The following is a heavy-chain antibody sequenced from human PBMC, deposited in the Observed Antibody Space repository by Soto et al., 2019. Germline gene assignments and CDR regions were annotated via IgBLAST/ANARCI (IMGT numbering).Heavy chain of an antibody. J-gene: IGHJ4*02. CDR3: ARDPRSYGYSYGYSDY. CDR1: GFTFSSYS. CDR2: ISSSSSYI. D-gene: IGHD5-18*01. V-gene: IGHV3-21*01. Sequence: GSLRLSCAASGFTFSSYSMNWVRQAPGKGLEWVSSISSSSSYIYYADSVKGRFTISRDNAKNSLYLQMNSLRAEDTAVYYCARDPRSYGYSYGYSDYWGQGTLVTVSS.